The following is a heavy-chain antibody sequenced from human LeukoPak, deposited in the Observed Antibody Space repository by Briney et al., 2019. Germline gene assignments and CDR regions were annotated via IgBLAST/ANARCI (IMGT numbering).Heavy chain of an antibody. CDR2: IYTSGTT. D-gene: IGHD2-2*01. CDR3: ARGTTSRRGFDP. V-gene: IGHV4-4*07. J-gene: IGHJ5*02. CDR1: GGSISSDY. Sequence: SETLSLTCTVSGGSISSDYWSWIRQPAGKGLEWIGRIYTSGTTNYHPSLKSRFTLSVDTSKNQFSLKLTSVTAADTAVYYCARGTTSRRGFDPWGQGTLVTVSS.